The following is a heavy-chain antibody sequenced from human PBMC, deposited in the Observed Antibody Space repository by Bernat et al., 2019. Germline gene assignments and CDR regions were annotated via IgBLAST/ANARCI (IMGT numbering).Heavy chain of an antibody. Sequence: QVQLVESGGGLVKPGGSLRLSCAASGFTFSDYYMSWIRQAPGKGLEWVSYISSSSSYTNYADSVKGRFTISSDNAKNSLYLQMNSLRAEDTAVYYCARVVYGDYPICWFDPWGQGTLVTVSS. D-gene: IGHD4-17*01. V-gene: IGHV3-11*05. CDR2: ISSSSSYT. J-gene: IGHJ5*02. CDR3: ARVVYGDYPICWFDP. CDR1: GFTFSDYY.